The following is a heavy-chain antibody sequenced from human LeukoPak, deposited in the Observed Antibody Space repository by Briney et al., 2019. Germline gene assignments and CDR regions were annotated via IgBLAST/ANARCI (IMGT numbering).Heavy chain of an antibody. J-gene: IGHJ4*02. CDR1: GFTFSSYG. CDR3: AKRHDTSGWYYFDY. CDR2: ISDSGGST. Sequence: GRSLRLSCAASGFTFSSYGMHWVRRAPGKGLEWVSAISDSGGSTYADSVKGRFTISRDNSKNTLYLQMNSLRAEDTAVYYCAKRHDTSGWYYFDYWGQGTLVTVSS. V-gene: IGHV3-23*01. D-gene: IGHD6-19*01.